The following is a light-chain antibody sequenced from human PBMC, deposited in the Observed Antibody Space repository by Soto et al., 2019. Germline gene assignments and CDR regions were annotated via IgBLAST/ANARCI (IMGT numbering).Light chain of an antibody. CDR3: QQYATPPYS. V-gene: IGKV3-20*01. Sequence: EIVLTQSPGTLSLSPGERATLSCRASQSVSSTYLAWYQQKPGQAPRLLIYAISSRSTGVPDRFSGSGSGTDFTLTISSLEPEDFPVYYCQQYATPPYSFGQGTKLEIK. CDR2: AIS. J-gene: IGKJ2*01. CDR1: QSVSSTY.